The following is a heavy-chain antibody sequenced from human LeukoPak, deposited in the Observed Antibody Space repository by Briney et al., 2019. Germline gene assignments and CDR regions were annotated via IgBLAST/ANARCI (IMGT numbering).Heavy chain of an antibody. D-gene: IGHD6-13*01. CDR3: AKGSAAAGTTSLGFDY. J-gene: IGHJ4*02. Sequence: GGSLRLSCAASGFTFSSYAMSWVRQAPGKGLEWVSAISGSGGSTYYADSVKGRFTISRDNSKNTLYLQMNSLRAEDTAVYYCAKGSAAAGTTSLGFDYWGQGTLVTVSS. CDR1: GFTFSSYA. CDR2: ISGSGGST. V-gene: IGHV3-23*01.